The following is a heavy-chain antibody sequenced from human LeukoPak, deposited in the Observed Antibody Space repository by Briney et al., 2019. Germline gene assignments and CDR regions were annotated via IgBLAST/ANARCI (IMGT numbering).Heavy chain of an antibody. J-gene: IGHJ5*01. CDR3: AREGTTGGNLNWFDS. CDR2: IHNSGNT. D-gene: IGHD1-1*01. CDR1: GGSISSYY. Sequence: SETLSLTCTVSGGSISSYYWSWIRQPPGKGLEWIGHIHNSGNTNYNPSLKSRVTLSVDTSKNQFSLKLSSVTAADTAVYYCAREGTTGGNLNWFDSWGQGTLATVSS. V-gene: IGHV4-59*01.